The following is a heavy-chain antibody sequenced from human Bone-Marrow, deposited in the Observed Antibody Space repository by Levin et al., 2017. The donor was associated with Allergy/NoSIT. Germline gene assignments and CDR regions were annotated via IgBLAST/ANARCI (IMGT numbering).Heavy chain of an antibody. CDR2: IDRSSTII. V-gene: IGHV3-48*01. CDR1: GFTFSSQS. CDR3: ARNLPAADY. Sequence: GGSLRLSCVTSGFTFSSQSMSWVRQTPGKGLEWVSYIDRSSTIIYYADSVKGRFTISRDNAKSALYLQMSSLRAEDTAVYYCARNLPAADYWGQGTLVTVSS. D-gene: IGHD2-2*01. J-gene: IGHJ4*02.